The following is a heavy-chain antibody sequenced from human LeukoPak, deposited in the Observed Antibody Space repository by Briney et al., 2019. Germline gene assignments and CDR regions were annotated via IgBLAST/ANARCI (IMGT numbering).Heavy chain of an antibody. D-gene: IGHD6-19*01. V-gene: IGHV4-59*01. CDR3: ARDRRGWYDY. J-gene: IGHJ4*02. CDR1: GGSISSYY. CDR2: IYYSGST. Sequence: PSETLSLTCTVSGGSISSYYWSWIRQPPGKGLEWIGYIYYSGSTNYNPSLKSRVTISVDTSKNQFSLKLSSVTAADTAVYYCARDRRGWYDYWGQGTLVTVSS.